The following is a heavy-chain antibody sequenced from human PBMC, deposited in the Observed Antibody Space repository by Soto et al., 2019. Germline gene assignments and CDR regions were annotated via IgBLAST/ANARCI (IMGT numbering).Heavy chain of an antibody. D-gene: IGHD3-3*01. V-gene: IGHV3-7*03. Sequence: EVQLVESGGGLVQPGGSLRLSCAASGFTFSSYWMSWVRQAPGKGLEWVANIKEDGSEKYYVDSVKGRFNISRDNAKNSLYLQMNSLRAEDTAVYYCARDFGILRFLEWLNYYYGMDVWGQGTTVTVSS. CDR1: GFTFSSYW. CDR3: ARDFGILRFLEWLNYYYGMDV. CDR2: IKEDGSEK. J-gene: IGHJ6*02.